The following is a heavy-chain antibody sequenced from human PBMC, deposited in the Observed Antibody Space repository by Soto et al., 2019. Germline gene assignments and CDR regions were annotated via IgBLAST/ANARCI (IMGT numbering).Heavy chain of an antibody. CDR2: IYYSGST. V-gene: IGHV4-59*01. J-gene: IGHJ3*02. Sequence: QVQLQESGPGLVKPSETLSLTCTVSGGSISSYYWSWIRQPPGKGLEWIGYIYYSGSTNYNPSLKSRATIPVDTSKNQFSLKLSSVTAADTAVYYCARDRAHYDILTGYYWDDAFDIWGQGTMVTVSS. D-gene: IGHD3-9*01. CDR1: GGSISSYY. CDR3: ARDRAHYDILTGYYWDDAFDI.